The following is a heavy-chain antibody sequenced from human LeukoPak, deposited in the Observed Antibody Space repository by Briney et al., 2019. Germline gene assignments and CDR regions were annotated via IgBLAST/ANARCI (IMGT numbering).Heavy chain of an antibody. Sequence: GGSLRLSCAASGFTFSSYAMTWVRQAPGKGLEWVSLISGSGDSTYYADSVRGRFTISRDNSKNTLDLQMNSLRAEDTALYYCAKALGSLDPFDIWGQGTMVTVSS. CDR2: ISGSGDST. V-gene: IGHV3-23*01. CDR3: AKALGSLDPFDI. J-gene: IGHJ3*02. CDR1: GFTFSSYA. D-gene: IGHD3-16*01.